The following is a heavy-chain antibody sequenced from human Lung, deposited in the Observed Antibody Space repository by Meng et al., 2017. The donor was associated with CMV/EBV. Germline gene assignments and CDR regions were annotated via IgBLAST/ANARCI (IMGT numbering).Heavy chain of an antibody. J-gene: IGHJ6*02. CDR3: ARSPTGDYAIDV. Sequence: SETLSLTCTVSGGSVRSSSYYWSWIRQPPGKGLEWIGYIFYSGSTDYNTSLKSRVTMSIDTSKNQISLKLSSVTAADTAVYYCARSPTGDYAIDVWGHGPTVTVSS. CDR1: GGSVRSSSYY. CDR2: IFYSGST. D-gene: IGHD4-17*01. V-gene: IGHV4-61*01.